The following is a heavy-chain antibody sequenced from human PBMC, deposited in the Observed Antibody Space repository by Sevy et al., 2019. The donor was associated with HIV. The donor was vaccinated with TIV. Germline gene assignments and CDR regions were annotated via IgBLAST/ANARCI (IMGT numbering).Heavy chain of an antibody. V-gene: IGHV3-23*01. J-gene: IGHJ3*02. CDR1: GFTFSSYA. D-gene: IGHD6-13*01. Sequence: GGSLRLSCAASGFTFSSYAMSWVRQAPGKGLEWVSAISGSGGSTYYADSVKGRFTISRDNSKNTLYLQMNSLRAEDTAVYYCAKVTAAAGSAFDAFDIWGQGTMVTVSS. CDR3: AKVTAAAGSAFDAFDI. CDR2: ISGSGGST.